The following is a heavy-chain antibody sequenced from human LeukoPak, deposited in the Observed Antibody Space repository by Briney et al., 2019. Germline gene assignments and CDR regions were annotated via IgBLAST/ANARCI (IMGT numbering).Heavy chain of an antibody. Sequence: SGTLSLTCTVSGGSISSGGYYWSWIRQHPGKGLEWIGYIYYSGNTYYNPSLKSRVTISVDTSKNQFSLKLSSVTAADTAVYYCARAPWGDSEKFDYWGQGTLVTVSS. CDR1: GGSISSGGYY. CDR3: ARAPWGDSEKFDY. CDR2: IYYSGNT. J-gene: IGHJ4*02. D-gene: IGHD2-21*02. V-gene: IGHV4-31*03.